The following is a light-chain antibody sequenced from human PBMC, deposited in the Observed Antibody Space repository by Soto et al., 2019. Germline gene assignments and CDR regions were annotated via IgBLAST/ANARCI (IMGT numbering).Light chain of an antibody. CDR2: AAS. J-gene: IGKJ2*01. CDR1: QSISSY. Sequence: DIQMTQSPSSLSASVGDRVTITCRASQSISSYLNWYQQKPGKAPKLLIYAASSLQSGVPSRFSGSXSGTDFTLTISSLXXXXFATYYCQQSYSTPYTFGQGTKLEIK. CDR3: QQSYSTPYT. V-gene: IGKV1-39*01.